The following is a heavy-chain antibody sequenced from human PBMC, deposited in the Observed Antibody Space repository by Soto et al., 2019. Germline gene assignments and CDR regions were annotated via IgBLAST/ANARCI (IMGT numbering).Heavy chain of an antibody. J-gene: IGHJ5*02. D-gene: IGHD5-12*01. V-gene: IGHV4-31*03. CDR1: GGSISSGGYY. CDR3: AREEGGGYDHRWFDP. CDR2: IYYSGST. Sequence: QVQLQESGPGLVKPSQTLSLTCTVSGGSISSGGYYWSWIRQHPGKGLEWIGYIYYSGSTYYKPSLKSRVTISVDTSKNQFSLKLSSVTAADTAVYYCAREEGGGYDHRWFDPWGQGTLVTVSS.